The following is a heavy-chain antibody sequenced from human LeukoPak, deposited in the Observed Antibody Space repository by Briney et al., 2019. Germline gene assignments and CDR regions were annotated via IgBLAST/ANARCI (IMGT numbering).Heavy chain of an antibody. Sequence: GGSLRLSCGASGFTVSNTGMSWVRQAPGKGLEWVGRIRRESDGRTTDYAAPVTGRFTISREDSKNTLYLEMNSLNTEDTAVYYCITDKNSGWFGIFDSWGQGTLVTVSS. CDR1: GFTVSNTG. CDR3: ITDKNSGWFGIFDS. V-gene: IGHV3-15*01. CDR2: IRRESDGRTT. J-gene: IGHJ4*02. D-gene: IGHD6-19*01.